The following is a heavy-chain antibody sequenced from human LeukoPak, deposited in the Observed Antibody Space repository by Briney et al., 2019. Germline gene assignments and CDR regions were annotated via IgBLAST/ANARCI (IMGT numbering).Heavy chain of an antibody. CDR3: ARAGYSYGIDAFDI. CDR1: GGSISSGGYY. CDR2: IYYSGST. Sequence: PSETLSLTCTVSGGSISSGGYYWSWIRQHPGKGLEWIGYIYYSGSTYYNPSLKSRVTISVDTSKNQFSLKLSSVTAADTAVYYCARAGYSYGIDAFDIWGQGALVTVSS. D-gene: IGHD5-18*01. J-gene: IGHJ3*02. V-gene: IGHV4-31*03.